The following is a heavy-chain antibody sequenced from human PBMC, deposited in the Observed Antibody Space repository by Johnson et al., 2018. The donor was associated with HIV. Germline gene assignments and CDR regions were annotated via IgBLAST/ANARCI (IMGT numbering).Heavy chain of an antibody. Sequence: VPLVESGGDWVQRGGSLRLSCAASGFTFSNYDIHWVRQATGKGLEWVSTIGTAGDTYYVGSVKGRFTISRENAKNSLYLQMNSLRAGDTAVYYCARDWGGYCSGGSCYGDAFDIWGQGTRVTVSS. CDR3: ARDWGGYCSGGSCYGDAFDI. CDR2: IGTAGDT. V-gene: IGHV3-13*01. J-gene: IGHJ3*02. CDR1: GFTFSNYD. D-gene: IGHD2-15*01.